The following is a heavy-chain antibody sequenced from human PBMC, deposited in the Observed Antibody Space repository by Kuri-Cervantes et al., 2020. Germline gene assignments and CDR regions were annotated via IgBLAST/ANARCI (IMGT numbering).Heavy chain of an antibody. Sequence: SETLSLTCTVSGGSISGYYWSWIRQPPGKGLEWVGFIYYSGSTNNNPSLKSRVIISVDTSKNQFSLKLSSVTAADTAVYYCARPANSGSYYYWGQGTLVTVSS. V-gene: IGHV4-59*08. D-gene: IGHD1-26*01. CDR3: ARPANSGSYYY. CDR2: IYYSGST. J-gene: IGHJ4*02. CDR1: GGSISGYY.